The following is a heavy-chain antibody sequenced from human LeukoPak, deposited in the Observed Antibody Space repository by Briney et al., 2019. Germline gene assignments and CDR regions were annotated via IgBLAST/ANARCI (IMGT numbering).Heavy chain of an antibody. CDR3: ARGRYSGYDYGPTHAFDI. Sequence: PGGSLRLSCAASGFTFDDYGMSWVRQAPGKGLEWVSGINWNGGSTGYADSVKGRFTISRDNAKNSLYLQMNSLRAEDTAVYYCARGRYSGYDYGPTHAFDIWGQGTMVTVSS. J-gene: IGHJ3*02. CDR1: GFTFDDYG. D-gene: IGHD5-12*01. V-gene: IGHV3-20*04. CDR2: INWNGGST.